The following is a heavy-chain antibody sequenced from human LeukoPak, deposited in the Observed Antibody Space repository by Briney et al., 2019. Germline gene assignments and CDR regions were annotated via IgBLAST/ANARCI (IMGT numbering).Heavy chain of an antibody. D-gene: IGHD1-26*01. CDR2: ISSSSSYI. V-gene: IGHV3-21*01. J-gene: IGHJ4*02. CDR3: AREEYSGSYYYFDY. CDR1: GFTFSSYS. Sequence: GFLRLSCAASGFTFSSYSMNWVRQAPGKGLEWVSSISSSSSYIYYADSVKGRFTISRDNAKNSLYLQMNSLRAEDTAVYYCAREEYSGSYYYFDYWGQGTLVTVSS.